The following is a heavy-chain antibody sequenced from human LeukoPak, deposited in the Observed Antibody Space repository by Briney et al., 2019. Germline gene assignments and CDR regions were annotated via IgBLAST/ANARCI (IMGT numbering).Heavy chain of an antibody. J-gene: IGHJ4*02. D-gene: IGHD5-18*01. Sequence: GGSLRLSCAASGFTFSSYEMNWVRQAPGKGLEWVSYISNSGSTIYYADSVKGRFTISRDNAKNSLYLQMNSLRAEDTAVYYCARASLEYSYGSMYYFDYWGQGTLVTVSS. CDR1: GFTFSSYE. V-gene: IGHV3-48*03. CDR3: ARASLEYSYGSMYYFDY. CDR2: ISNSGSTI.